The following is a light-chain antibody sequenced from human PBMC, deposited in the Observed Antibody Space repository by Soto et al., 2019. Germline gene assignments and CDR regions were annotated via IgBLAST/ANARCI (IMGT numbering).Light chain of an antibody. CDR2: GTS. Sequence: EIVLTQSPATLSLSPGDRATLSCRASRSVGSSLAWYQHKPGQAPRLLIYGTSNRATGVPDRFSGGESGADFTLTISSLEPADSAVFYCQQRSYWPWTFGQGTKVEIK. J-gene: IGKJ1*01. V-gene: IGKV3-11*01. CDR3: QQRSYWPWT. CDR1: RSVGSS.